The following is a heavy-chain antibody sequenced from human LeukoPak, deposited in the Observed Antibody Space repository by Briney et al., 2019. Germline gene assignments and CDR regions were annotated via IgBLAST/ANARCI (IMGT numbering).Heavy chain of an antibody. CDR3: ARDLEYSSSWYVNYYGMDV. J-gene: IGHJ6*02. Sequence: ASVKVSCKASGYTFTGYYMHWVRQAPGQGLEWMGWINPNSGGTNYAQKFQGRVTMTRDTSIGTAYMELSRLRSDDTAVYYCARDLEYSSSWYVNYYGMDVWGQGTTVTVSS. CDR2: INPNSGGT. CDR1: GYTFTGYY. V-gene: IGHV1-2*02. D-gene: IGHD6-13*01.